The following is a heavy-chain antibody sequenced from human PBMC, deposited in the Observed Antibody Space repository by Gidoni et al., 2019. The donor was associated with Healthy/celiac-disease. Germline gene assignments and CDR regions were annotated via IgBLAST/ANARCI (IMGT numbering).Heavy chain of an antibody. V-gene: IGHV3-21*01. CDR2: ISSSSSYI. CDR3: ARSGDYYGSGTRRFHFRLDY. D-gene: IGHD3-10*01. CDR1: GFTFSSYS. J-gene: IGHJ4*02. Sequence: EVQLVESGGGLVKPGGSLRLSCAASGFTFSSYSMNWVRQAPGKGLEWVSSISSSSSYIYYADSVKGRFTISRDNAKNSLYLQMNSLRAEDTAVYYCARSGDYYGSGTRRFHFRLDYWGQGTLVTVSS.